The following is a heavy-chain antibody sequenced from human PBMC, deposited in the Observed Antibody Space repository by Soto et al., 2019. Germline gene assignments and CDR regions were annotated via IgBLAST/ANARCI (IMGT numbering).Heavy chain of an antibody. J-gene: IGHJ4*02. CDR3: AKDRLGYCSGGSCYGFDY. V-gene: IGHV3-30*18. D-gene: IGHD2-15*01. CDR1: GFTFSSYG. Sequence: GGSLRLSCAASGFTFSSYGMHWVRQAPGKXLEWVAVISYDGSNKYYADSVKGRFTISRDNSKNTLYLQMNCLRAEDTAVYYCAKDRLGYCSGGSCYGFDYWGQGTLVTVSS. CDR2: ISYDGSNK.